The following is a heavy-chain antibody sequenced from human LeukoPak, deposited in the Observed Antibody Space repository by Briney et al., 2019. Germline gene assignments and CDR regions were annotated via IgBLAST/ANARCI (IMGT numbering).Heavy chain of an antibody. V-gene: IGHV4-34*01. Sequence: SETLSLTCAVYGGSFSGYYWSWIRQPPGKGLEWIGEINHSGSTNYNPSLKRRVTISVDTSKNQFSLKLSSVTAADTAVYYCARGGLLFNTSYYFDYWGQGTLVTVSS. CDR3: ARGGLLFNTSYYFDY. D-gene: IGHD2-21*01. CDR1: GGSFSGYY. CDR2: INHSGST. J-gene: IGHJ4*02.